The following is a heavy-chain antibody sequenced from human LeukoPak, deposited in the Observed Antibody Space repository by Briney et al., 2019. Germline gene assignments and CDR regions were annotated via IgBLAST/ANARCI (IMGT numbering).Heavy chain of an antibody. D-gene: IGHD3-22*01. J-gene: IGHJ3*02. CDR1: GGSISSYY. V-gene: IGHV4-59*01. Sequence: SETLSLTCTVSGGSISSYYWSWIRQPPGKGLEWIGYIYYSGSTNYNPSLKSRVTISVDTSKDQFSLKLSSVTAADTAVYYCARDRVISGYYYHDAFDIWGQGTMVTVSS. CDR3: ARDRVISGYYYHDAFDI. CDR2: IYYSGST.